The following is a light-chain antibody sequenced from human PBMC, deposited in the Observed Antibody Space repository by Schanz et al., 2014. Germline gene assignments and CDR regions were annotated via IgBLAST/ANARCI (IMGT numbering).Light chain of an antibody. CDR3: QKYNGAPWT. CDR1: QSVHRNY. J-gene: IGKJ1*01. Sequence: PGERATLSCRASQSVHRNYLAWHQQKPGQAPRLLIYGTSIRATGIPDRFSGSGSGTDFTLTISRLEPEDVATYYCQKYNGAPWTFGQGTKVEIK. V-gene: IGKV3-20*01. CDR2: GTS.